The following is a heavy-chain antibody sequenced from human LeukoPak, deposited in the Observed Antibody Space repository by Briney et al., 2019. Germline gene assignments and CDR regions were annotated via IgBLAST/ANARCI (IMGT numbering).Heavy chain of an antibody. CDR2: IWYDGSNK. V-gene: IGHV3-33*01. Sequence: PGRSLRLSCAASGFTFSSYGMHWVRQAPGKGLEWVAVIWYDGSNKYYADSVKGRFTISRDNSKNTLYLQMNSLRAEDTAVYYCARDLLPNMVRGVIITPHYYYYDMDVWGKGTTVTVSS. CDR1: GFTFSSYG. J-gene: IGHJ6*04. D-gene: IGHD3-10*01. CDR3: ARDLLPNMVRGVIITPHYYYYDMDV.